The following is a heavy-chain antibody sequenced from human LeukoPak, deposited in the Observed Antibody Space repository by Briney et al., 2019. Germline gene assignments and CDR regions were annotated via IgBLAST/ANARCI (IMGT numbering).Heavy chain of an antibody. CDR2: IYYSGST. V-gene: IGHV4-59*01. J-gene: IGHJ4*02. CDR1: GGTISSYC. Sequence: PSETLSLTCTVSGGTISSYCWSWIRQPPGKGLEWIGYIYYSGSTNYNPSLKSRVTISVDTFKNQFSLKLSSVTAADTAVYYCASAPVGATTNFDYWGQGTLVTVSS. D-gene: IGHD1-26*01. CDR3: ASAPVGATTNFDY.